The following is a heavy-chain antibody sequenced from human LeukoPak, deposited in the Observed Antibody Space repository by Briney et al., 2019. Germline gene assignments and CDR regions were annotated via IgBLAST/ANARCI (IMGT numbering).Heavy chain of an antibody. V-gene: IGHV5-51*01. CDR3: ARRFCSGDSCYSGFDY. D-gene: IGHD2-15*01. CDR2: IYPGDSDT. Sequence: GESLKISCKGSGYSFTNYWIGWVRQMPGKGLEWMGIIYPGDSDTRYSPSFQGQVTISAGKSISAAYLQWSSLKASDTAMYYCARRFCSGDSCYSGFDYWGQGTLVTVSS. J-gene: IGHJ4*02. CDR1: GYSFTNYW.